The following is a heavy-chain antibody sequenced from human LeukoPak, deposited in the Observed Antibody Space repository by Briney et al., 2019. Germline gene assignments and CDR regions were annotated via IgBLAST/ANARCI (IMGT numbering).Heavy chain of an antibody. CDR3: ARGAGSYGYFDY. J-gene: IGHJ4*02. D-gene: IGHD1-26*01. Sequence: SVTVSCKASGGTFSSYAISWVRQAPGQGLEWMGGIIPIFGTANYAQKFQGRVTITADESTSTAYMELSSLRSEDTAVYYCARGAGSYGYFDYWGQGTLVTVSS. CDR1: GGTFSSYA. CDR2: IIPIFGTA. V-gene: IGHV1-69*13.